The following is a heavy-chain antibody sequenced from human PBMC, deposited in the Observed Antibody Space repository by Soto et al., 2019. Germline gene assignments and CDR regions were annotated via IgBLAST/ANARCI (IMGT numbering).Heavy chain of an antibody. V-gene: IGHV4-31*11. J-gene: IGHJ5*02. CDR1: AGTSRSGEYC. CDR3: ARGVGTAWPHDT. Sequence: ILSLSCGVSAGTSRSGEYCLNWIRQHPGKGLEWIGYTYHSGSTSYNPSLKSRITISVDKSKSQFSLKLTSVTAADTAVYYCARGVGTAWPHDTRGQGDLVTVSS. D-gene: IGHD2-21*02. CDR2: TYHSGST.